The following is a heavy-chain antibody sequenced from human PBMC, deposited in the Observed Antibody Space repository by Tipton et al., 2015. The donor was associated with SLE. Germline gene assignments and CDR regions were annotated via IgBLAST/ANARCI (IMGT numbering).Heavy chain of an antibody. J-gene: IGHJ4*02. D-gene: IGHD6-19*01. CDR2: INHSGST. CDR1: SGSFSGYY. V-gene: IGHV4-34*01. Sequence: LRLSCAVYSGSFSGYYWSWLRQPPGKGLEWIGEINHSGSTNYNPSLKSRVTISVDTSKNQFSLKLSSVTAADTAVYYCARGQWLLDYWGQGTLVTVSS. CDR3: ARGQWLLDY.